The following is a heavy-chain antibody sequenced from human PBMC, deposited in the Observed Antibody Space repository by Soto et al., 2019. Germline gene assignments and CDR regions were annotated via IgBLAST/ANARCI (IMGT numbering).Heavy chain of an antibody. CDR3: ARVNWNLGYYGMDV. V-gene: IGHV6-1*01. Sequence: SQTLSLTCDISGDSVSSNSAAWNWIRQSPSRGLEWLGRPYYRSKWYNDYAVSVKSRITINPDTSKNQFSLQLNSVTPEDTAVYYCARVNWNLGYYGMDVWGQGTTVTVSS. CDR2: PYYRSKWYN. CDR1: GDSVSSNSAA. J-gene: IGHJ6*02. D-gene: IGHD1-7*01.